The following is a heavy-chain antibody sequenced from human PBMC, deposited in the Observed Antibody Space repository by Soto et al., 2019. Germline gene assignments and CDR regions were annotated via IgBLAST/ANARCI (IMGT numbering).Heavy chain of an antibody. CDR2: LNPNSGNT. V-gene: IGHV1-8*01. CDR3: ARERSAWFDP. J-gene: IGHJ5*02. Sequence: QVQLVQSGAEEKKPGASVKVSCKASGYTFTSYDINWVRQATGQGLEWMGWLNPNSGNTGYAHKFQGSVTMTRNTSISTAYMELRSLRSEDTAVYYCARERSAWFDPWGQGTLVTVSS. D-gene: IGHD6-25*01. CDR1: GYTFTSYD.